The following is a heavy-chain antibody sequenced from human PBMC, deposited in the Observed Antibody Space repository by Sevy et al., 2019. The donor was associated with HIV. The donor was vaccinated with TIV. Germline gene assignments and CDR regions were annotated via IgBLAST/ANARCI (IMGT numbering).Heavy chain of an antibody. Sequence: GGSLRLSCAASGFTFSSYAMHWVRQAPGKGLEWVAVISYDGSNKYYADSVKGRVTISRDNTKNTRYRQMNSLSAADTGGYYCARGEQDSSGYYYYYYSYYGIDVWGQGTTVTVSS. J-gene: IGHJ6*02. D-gene: IGHD3-22*01. CDR1: GFTFSSYA. CDR2: ISYDGSNK. CDR3: ARGEQDSSGYYYYYYSYYGIDV. V-gene: IGHV3-30-3*01.